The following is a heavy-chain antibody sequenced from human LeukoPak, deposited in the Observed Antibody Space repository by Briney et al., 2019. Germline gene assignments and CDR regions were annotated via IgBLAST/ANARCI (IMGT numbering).Heavy chain of an antibody. J-gene: IGHJ5*02. V-gene: IGHV1-69*05. D-gene: IGHD2-2*01. Sequence: GSSVKVSCKASGGTFSSYAISWVRQAPGQGLEWMGGIIPIFGTANYAQKFQGRVTITTDESTSTAYMELSSLRSEDTAVYYCARGSSGDYGRSSTSYSRGRNWFDPWGQGTLVTVSS. CDR3: ARGSSGDYGRSSTSYSRGRNWFDP. CDR2: IIPIFGTA. CDR1: GGTFSSYA.